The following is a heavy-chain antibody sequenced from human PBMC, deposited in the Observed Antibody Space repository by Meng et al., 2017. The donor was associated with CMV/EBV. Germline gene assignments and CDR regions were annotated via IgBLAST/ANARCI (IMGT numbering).Heavy chain of an antibody. Sequence: SCAASGFTFSSYWMSWVRQAPGKGLEWVANIKQDGSEKYYVDSVKGRFTISRDNAKNSLYLQMNSLRAEDTAVYYCARGNNYDFWSGDAFDIWGQGTMVTVSS. CDR3: ARGNNYDFWSGDAFDI. V-gene: IGHV3-7*01. CDR2: IKQDGSEK. CDR1: GFTFSSYW. D-gene: IGHD3-3*01. J-gene: IGHJ3*02.